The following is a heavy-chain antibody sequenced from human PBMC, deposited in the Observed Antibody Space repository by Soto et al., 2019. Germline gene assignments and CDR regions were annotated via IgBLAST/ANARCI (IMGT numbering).Heavy chain of an antibody. Sequence: EVQLVESGGGLVQSGGSLTLSCAVSGLTFGDHYMEWVRQAPGKGLEWVARSRIKAKSYSTDFAASVKGRFTISRDESKNSLNLQMNSLMTEDTAVYYCSILEGAWGQGTLVTVSS. CDR3: SILEGA. D-gene: IGHD2-21*01. V-gene: IGHV3-72*01. J-gene: IGHJ5*02. CDR2: SRIKAKSYST. CDR1: GLTFGDHY.